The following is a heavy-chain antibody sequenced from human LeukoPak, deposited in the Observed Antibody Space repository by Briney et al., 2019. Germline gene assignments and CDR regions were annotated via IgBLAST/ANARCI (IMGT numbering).Heavy chain of an antibody. J-gene: IGHJ4*02. CDR2: ITSNSDNT. CDR3: ARDRENREGFCSGGTCSPPDY. Sequence: GGSLRLSCVASEFAFRSHNMNWVRQAPGKGLEWLSSITSNSDNTYYAVSLKGRFTISRNNGKSTLYLQIKRLTVEDTAVYYCARDRENREGFCSGGTCSPPDYWGPGTLVVVSS. V-gene: IGHV3-21*01. D-gene: IGHD2-8*02. CDR1: EFAFRSHN.